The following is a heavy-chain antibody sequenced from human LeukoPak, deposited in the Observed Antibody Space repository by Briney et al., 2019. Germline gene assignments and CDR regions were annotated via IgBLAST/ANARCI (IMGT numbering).Heavy chain of an antibody. Sequence: SETLSLTCAVYGGSFSGYYWSWIRQPPGKGLEWIGEINHSGSTNYNPSLKSRVTISVDTSKNQFSLKLSSVTAADTAVYYCAPPYGSYYNAEYFQHWGQGTLVTVSS. CDR1: GGSFSGYY. CDR3: APPYGSYYNAEYFQH. D-gene: IGHD1-26*01. CDR2: INHSGST. J-gene: IGHJ1*01. V-gene: IGHV4-34*01.